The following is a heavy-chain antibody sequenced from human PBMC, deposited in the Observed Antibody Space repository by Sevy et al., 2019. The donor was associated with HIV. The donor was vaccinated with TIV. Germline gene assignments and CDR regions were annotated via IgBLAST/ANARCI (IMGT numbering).Heavy chain of an antibody. Sequence: GGSLRLSCAASGFTFSSYWMSWVRQAPGKGLEWVANIKQDGSEKYYVDSVKGRFTISRDNAKNSLYLQMNSLRAEDTAVYYCVRSRCSSTSCRYYYYGMDVWGQGTTVTVSS. V-gene: IGHV3-7*01. CDR3: VRSRCSSTSCRYYYYGMDV. J-gene: IGHJ6*02. CDR2: IKQDGSEK. CDR1: GFTFSSYW. D-gene: IGHD2-2*01.